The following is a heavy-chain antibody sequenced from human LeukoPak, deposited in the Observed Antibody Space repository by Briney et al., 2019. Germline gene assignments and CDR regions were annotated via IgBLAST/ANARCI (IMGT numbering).Heavy chain of an antibody. J-gene: IGHJ4*02. Sequence: SETLSLTRTVSGGSISSSSYYWGWIRQPPGKGLEWIGSIYYSGSTYYNPSLKSRVTISVDTSKNQFSLKLSSVTAADTAVYYCARGSSSSSSDFAYWGQGTLVTVSS. D-gene: IGHD6-6*01. V-gene: IGHV4-39*07. CDR1: GGSISSSSYY. CDR3: ARGSSSSSSDFAY. CDR2: IYYSGST.